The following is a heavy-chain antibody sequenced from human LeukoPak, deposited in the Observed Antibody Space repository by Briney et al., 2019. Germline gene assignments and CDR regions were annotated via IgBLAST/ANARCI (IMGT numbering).Heavy chain of an antibody. V-gene: IGHV3-74*01. J-gene: IGHJ4*02. D-gene: IGHD1-26*01. Sequence: GGSLRLSCAASGFTFSSYWMHWVRQAPGKGLVWVSRIASDGSTVYADSVKGRFTISRDNAKDTVYLQMNSLRVEDTAVYYLIGSGGWPGYWGQGTLVTVSS. CDR2: IASDGST. CDR3: IGSGGWPGY. CDR1: GFTFSSYW.